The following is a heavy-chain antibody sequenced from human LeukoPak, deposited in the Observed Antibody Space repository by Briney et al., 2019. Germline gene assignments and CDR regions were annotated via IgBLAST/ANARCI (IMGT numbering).Heavy chain of an antibody. Sequence: SETLSLTCTVSGXSISTYFWNWIRQPPGKGLEWIGYIYNSATKYNPSLKSRVTISVDTSKNQFSLKLTSVTAADTAVYYCARASFNSYGVDGFDYWGHGTLVPVSS. CDR3: ARASFNSYGVDGFDY. D-gene: IGHD5-18*01. J-gene: IGHJ4*01. V-gene: IGHV4-59*01. CDR1: GXSISTYF. CDR2: IYNSAT.